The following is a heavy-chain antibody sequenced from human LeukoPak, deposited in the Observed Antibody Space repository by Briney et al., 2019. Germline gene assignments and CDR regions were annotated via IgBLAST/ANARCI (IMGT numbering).Heavy chain of an antibody. Sequence: PSETLSLTCTVSGGSISSYYWSWIRQPPGKGLEWIGYIYYSGSTNYNPSLKSRVTISVDTSKNQFSLKLSSVTAADTAVYYCARLRYDILTGYNYYYYGMTSGAKGPRSPSP. CDR3: ARLRYDILTGYNYYYYGMTS. J-gene: IGHJ6*02. CDR1: GGSISSYY. CDR2: IYYSGST. V-gene: IGHV4-59*01. D-gene: IGHD3-9*01.